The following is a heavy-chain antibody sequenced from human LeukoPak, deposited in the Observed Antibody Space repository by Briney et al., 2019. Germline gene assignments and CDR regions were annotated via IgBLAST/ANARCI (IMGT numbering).Heavy chain of an antibody. CDR2: IYYSGST. V-gene: IGHV4-39*07. J-gene: IGHJ3*02. D-gene: IGHD3-9*01. CDR1: GGSISSSSHY. Sequence: SETLSLTCTVSGGSISSSSHYWGWIRQPPGKGLEWIGSIYYSGSTYYNPSLKSRVTISVDTSKNQFSLKLSSVTAADTAVYYCTRDTRYKAAFDIWGQGTMVTVSS. CDR3: TRDTRYKAAFDI.